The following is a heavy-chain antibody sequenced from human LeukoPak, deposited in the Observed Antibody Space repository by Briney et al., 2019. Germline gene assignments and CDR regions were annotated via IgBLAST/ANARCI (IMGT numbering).Heavy chain of an antibody. Sequence: GGSLRLSCAASEFTFSDYYMSWIRQAPGKGLEWVSAISGSGGSTYYADSVKGRFTISRDNSKNTLYLQMNSLRAEDTAVYYCAKPMWFGGSGAFDIWGQGTMVTVSS. CDR2: ISGSGGST. CDR1: EFTFSDYY. V-gene: IGHV3-23*01. J-gene: IGHJ3*02. CDR3: AKPMWFGGSGAFDI. D-gene: IGHD3-10*01.